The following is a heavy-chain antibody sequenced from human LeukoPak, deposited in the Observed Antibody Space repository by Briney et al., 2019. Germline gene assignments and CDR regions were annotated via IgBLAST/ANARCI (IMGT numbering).Heavy chain of an antibody. D-gene: IGHD3-10*01. J-gene: IGHJ4*02. CDR3: ARVVGGLDY. V-gene: IGHV3-7*01. CDR1: GFTFSSYG. CDR2: IKQDGSEK. Sequence: GGSLRLSCAASGFTFSSYGMHWVRQAPGKGLEWVANIKQDGSEKYYVDSVKGRFTISRDNAKNSLYLQMNSLRAEDTAVYYCARVVGGLDYWGQGTLVTVSS.